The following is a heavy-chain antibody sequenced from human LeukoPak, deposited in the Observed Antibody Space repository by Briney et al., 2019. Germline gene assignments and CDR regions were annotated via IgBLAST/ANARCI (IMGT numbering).Heavy chain of an antibody. CDR2: IYHSGST. Sequence: SQTLSLTCAVSGGSISSGGYSWSWIRQPPGKGLEWIGYIYHSGSTYYNPSLKSRVTISVDTSKNQISLKLSSVTAADTAVYYCARGGLWFETQHWGQGTLVTVSS. J-gene: IGHJ4*02. CDR3: ARGGLWFETQH. D-gene: IGHD3-10*01. CDR1: GGSISSGGYS. V-gene: IGHV4-30-2*01.